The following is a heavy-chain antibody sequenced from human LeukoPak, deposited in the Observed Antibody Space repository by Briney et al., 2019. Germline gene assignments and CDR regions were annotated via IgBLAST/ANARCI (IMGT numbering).Heavy chain of an antibody. CDR3: AKESYYYDSSIDY. CDR1: GFTFSSYS. Sequence: GGSLRLSCAASGFTFSSYSMNWVRQAPGKGLEWVSSISSSSSYIYYADSVKGRFTISRDNAKNSLYLQMNSLRAEDTALYYCAKESYYYDSSIDYWGQGTLVTVSS. D-gene: IGHD3-22*01. J-gene: IGHJ4*02. CDR2: ISSSSSYI. V-gene: IGHV3-21*04.